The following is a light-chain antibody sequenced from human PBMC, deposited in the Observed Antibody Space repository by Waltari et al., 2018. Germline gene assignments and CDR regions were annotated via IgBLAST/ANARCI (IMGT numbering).Light chain of an antibody. Sequence: DVQMTQSPSTLSASAGDGVTITCRASQSISTWLAWYQQKPGKAPKLLIYNASSLESGVPSRFSGSGSGTEFTLTISSLQPDDFATYYCQQYSSYSLTFGGGTKVEIK. CDR3: QQYSSYSLT. J-gene: IGKJ4*01. V-gene: IGKV1-5*01. CDR2: NAS. CDR1: QSISTW.